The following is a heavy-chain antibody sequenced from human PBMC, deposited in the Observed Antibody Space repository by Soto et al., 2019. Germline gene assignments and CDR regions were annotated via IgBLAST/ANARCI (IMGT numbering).Heavy chain of an antibody. CDR3: ARDRTLAPYYYYYGMDV. D-gene: IGHD1-1*01. V-gene: IGHV3-33*01. CDR2: IWYDGSNK. Sequence: GGSLRLSCAASGFTFSSYGMHWVRQAPGKGLEWVAAIWYDGSNKYYADSVKGRFTISRDNSKNTLYLQMNSLRAGDTAVYYCARDRTLAPYYYYYGMDVWGQGTTVTVSS. CDR1: GFTFSSYG. J-gene: IGHJ6*02.